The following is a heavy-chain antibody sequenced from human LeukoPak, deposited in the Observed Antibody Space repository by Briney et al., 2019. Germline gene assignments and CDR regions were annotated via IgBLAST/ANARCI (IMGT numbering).Heavy chain of an antibody. Sequence: GGSLRLSCAASGFTFSSYVMHWVRQAPGKGLEWVTLISYDGYDKSYADSVRGRFTISRDNSKNTLYLQMDSLRSEDTAVYYCARDFFPIVDSSWYEIGYWGQGTLVTVSS. D-gene: IGHD6-13*01. J-gene: IGHJ4*02. CDR2: ISYDGYDK. V-gene: IGHV3-30*19. CDR1: GFTFSSYV. CDR3: ARDFFPIVDSSWYEIGY.